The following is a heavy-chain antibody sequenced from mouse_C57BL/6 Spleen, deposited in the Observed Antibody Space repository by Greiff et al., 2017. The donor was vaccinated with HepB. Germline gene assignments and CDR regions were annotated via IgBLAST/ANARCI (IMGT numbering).Heavy chain of an antibody. CDR3: ARGDQLRLRPYYYAMDY. J-gene: IGHJ4*01. V-gene: IGHV1-53*01. CDR2: INPSNGGT. D-gene: IGHD3-2*02. CDR1: GYTFTSYW. Sequence: QVQLQQPGTELVKPGASVKLSCKASGYTFTSYWMHWVKQRPGQGLEWIGNINPSNGGTNYNEKFKSKATLTVDKSSSTAYMQLSSLTSEDSAVYYCARGDQLRLRPYYYAMDYWGQGTSVTVSS.